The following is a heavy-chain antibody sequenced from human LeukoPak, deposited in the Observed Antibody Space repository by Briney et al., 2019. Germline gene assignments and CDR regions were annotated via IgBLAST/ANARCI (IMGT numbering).Heavy chain of an antibody. V-gene: IGHV4-59*12. CDR1: GGSISRYY. D-gene: IGHD3-10*01. J-gene: IGHJ5*02. CDR2: IDDSGNT. CDR3: ARTYGSGSYFALKYNWFDP. Sequence: SETLSLTCTVSGGSISRYYWSWLRRPPGKGLEWIGHIDDSGNTNYNPSLKSQVTISVDKSKNQFSLKLSSVTAADTAVYYCARTYGSGSYFALKYNWFDPWGQGTLVTVSS.